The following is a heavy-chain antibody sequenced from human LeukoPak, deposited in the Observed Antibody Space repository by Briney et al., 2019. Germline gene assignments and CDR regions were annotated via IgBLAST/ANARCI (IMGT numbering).Heavy chain of an antibody. V-gene: IGHV1-18*01. CDR1: GYTFTSYG. CDR2: ISAYNGNT. CDR3: ARHRGIVVAACFDY. D-gene: IGHD3-22*01. J-gene: IGHJ4*02. Sequence: GASVKVSCKASGYTFTSYGISWVRQAPGQGLEWMGWISAYNGNTNYAQKLQGRVTMTTDTSTSTAYMELRSLRSDDTAVYYCARHRGIVVAACFDYWGQGTLVTVSS.